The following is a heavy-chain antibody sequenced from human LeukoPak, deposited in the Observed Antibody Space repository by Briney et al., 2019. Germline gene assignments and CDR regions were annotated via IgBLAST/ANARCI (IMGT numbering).Heavy chain of an antibody. CDR1: GGSISSYY. D-gene: IGHD2-2*01. CDR2: IYYSGST. V-gene: IGHV4-59*01. CDR3: ARDPDSDCSSTSCYEGRYYYYMDV. Sequence: SETLSLTCTVSGGSISSYYWSWIRQPPGKGLEWIGYIYYSGSTNYNPSLKSRVTISVDTSKNQFSLKLSSVTAANTAVYYCARDPDSDCSSTSCYEGRYYYYMDVWGKGTTVTVSS. J-gene: IGHJ6*03.